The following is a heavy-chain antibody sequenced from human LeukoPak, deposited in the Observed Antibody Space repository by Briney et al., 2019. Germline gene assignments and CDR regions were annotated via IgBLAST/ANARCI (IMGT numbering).Heavy chain of an antibody. J-gene: IGHJ4*02. D-gene: IGHD6-13*01. CDR1: GFTFNIYA. CDR3: AKDLYSSSNDY. V-gene: IGHV3-23*01. Sequence: GGSLRLSCAVSGFTFNIYAMSWVRQAPGKGLEWVSLISANGGSTYYADAVKGRFTISRDNSKNTMYLQMNSLRAEDTAIYYCAKDLYSSSNDYWGQGTVVTVYS. CDR2: ISANGGST.